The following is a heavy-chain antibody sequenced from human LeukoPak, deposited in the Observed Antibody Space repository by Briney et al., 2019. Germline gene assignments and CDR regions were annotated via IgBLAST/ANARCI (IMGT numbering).Heavy chain of an antibody. Sequence: PGGSLRLSCAASGFTFSSYWMHWVRQAPGKGLVWVSRINSDGSSTSYADSVKGRFTISRDNAKNTLYLQMNSLRAEDTAVYYCARDTGCAGGTCFSFYDYWGQGTLVTVSS. CDR1: GFTFSSYW. V-gene: IGHV3-74*01. J-gene: IGHJ4*02. CDR3: ARDTGCAGGTCFSFYDY. CDR2: INSDGSST. D-gene: IGHD2-15*01.